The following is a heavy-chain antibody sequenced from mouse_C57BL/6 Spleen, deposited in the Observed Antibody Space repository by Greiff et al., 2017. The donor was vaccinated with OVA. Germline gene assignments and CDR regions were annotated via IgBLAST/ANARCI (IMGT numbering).Heavy chain of an antibody. CDR3: VRFPIYSNPGTWFAY. Sequence: EVQLQQSGPELVKPGASVKISCKASGYTFTDYYMNWVKQSHGKSLEWICDINPNNGGTSYNQKFKGKATLTVDTYSSTAYMELRSLSSEDSAVYYCVRFPIYSNPGTWFAYWGQGTLVTVSA. CDR2: INPNNGGT. V-gene: IGHV1-26*01. J-gene: IGHJ3*01. D-gene: IGHD2-5*01. CDR1: GYTFTDYY.